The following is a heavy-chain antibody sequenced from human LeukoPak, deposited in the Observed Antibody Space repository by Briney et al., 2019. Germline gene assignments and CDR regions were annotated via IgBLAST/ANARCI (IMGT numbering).Heavy chain of an antibody. CDR1: GFTFSSYG. J-gene: IGHJ4*02. Sequence: GRSLRLSRAASGFTFSSYGMHWVRQAPGKGLEWVAVISYDGSNKYYADSVKGRFTISRDNSKNTLYLQMNSLRAEDTAVYYCVNAQDTGPIDYWGQGTLVTVSS. V-gene: IGHV3-30*03. D-gene: IGHD5-18*01. CDR2: ISYDGSNK. CDR3: VNAQDTGPIDY.